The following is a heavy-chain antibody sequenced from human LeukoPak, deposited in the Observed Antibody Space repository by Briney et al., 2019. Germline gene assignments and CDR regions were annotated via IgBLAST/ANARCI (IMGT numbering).Heavy chain of an antibody. D-gene: IGHD6-13*01. V-gene: IGHV3-30*18. CDR2: ISYDGSNK. Sequence: GRSLRLSCAASGFTFSSYGMHWVRRAPGKGLEWVAVISYDGSNKYYADSVKGRFTISRDNSKNTLYLQMNSLRAEDTAVYYCAKDWGIADNLYYSDYWGQGTLVTVSS. CDR1: GFTFSSYG. CDR3: AKDWGIADNLYYSDY. J-gene: IGHJ4*02.